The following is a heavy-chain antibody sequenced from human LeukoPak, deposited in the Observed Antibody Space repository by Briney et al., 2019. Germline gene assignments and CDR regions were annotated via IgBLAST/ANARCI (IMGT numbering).Heavy chain of an antibody. D-gene: IGHD6-13*01. CDR2: ISWNSGSI. Sequence: GGSLRLSCAASGFTFDDYAMHWVRQAPGKGLEWVSGISWNSGSIGYADSVKGRFTISRDNAKNSLYLQMNSLRAEDTALYYCAKAQVATAAGPYYYGMDVWGQGTTVTVSS. V-gene: IGHV3-9*01. CDR3: AKAQVATAAGPYYYGMDV. CDR1: GFTFDDYA. J-gene: IGHJ6*02.